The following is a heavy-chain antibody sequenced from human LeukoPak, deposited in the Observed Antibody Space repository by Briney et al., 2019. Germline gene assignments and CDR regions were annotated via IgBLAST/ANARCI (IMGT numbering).Heavy chain of an antibody. J-gene: IGHJ6*03. CDR2: INPNSGGT. CDR1: GYTFTGYY. V-gene: IGHV1-2*02. CDR3: ARGPGRNYYDSSGYYYYYMDV. Sequence: ASVKVSCKASGYTFTGYYMHWVRQAPGQGLEWMGWINPNSGGTNYAQKFQGRVTMTRDTSISTAYMELSRLRSDDTAVYYCARGPGRNYYDSSGYYYYYMDVWGKGTTVTVSS. D-gene: IGHD3-22*01.